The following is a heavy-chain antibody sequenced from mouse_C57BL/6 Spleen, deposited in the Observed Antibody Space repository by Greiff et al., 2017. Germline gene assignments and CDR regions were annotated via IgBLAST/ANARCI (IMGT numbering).Heavy chain of an antibody. Sequence: QVQLQQPGAELVRPGSSMKLSCKASGYTFTSYWMHWVKQRPIQGLEWIGNIDPSDSETHYNQKFKDKATLTVDKSSSTAYMQLSSLTSEDSAVYYCARLNYYAMDYWGQGTSVTVSS. CDR1: GYTFTSYW. J-gene: IGHJ4*01. CDR2: IDPSDSET. CDR3: ARLNYYAMDY. V-gene: IGHV1-52*01.